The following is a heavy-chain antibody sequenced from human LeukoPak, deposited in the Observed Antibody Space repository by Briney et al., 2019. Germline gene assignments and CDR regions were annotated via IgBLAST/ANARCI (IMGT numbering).Heavy chain of an antibody. CDR3: AKVATVTTYALADY. Sequence: GGSLRLSCAASGLSFSSYAINWLRQAPGKGLDWVSSISGSGGTTYYADSVKGRFTISRDNPKNTLYLQMNSLRAEETDIYYCAKVATVTTYALADYWGKGTLVTVSS. J-gene: IGHJ4*02. V-gene: IGHV3-23*01. CDR2: ISGSGGTT. CDR1: GLSFSSYA. D-gene: IGHD4-17*01.